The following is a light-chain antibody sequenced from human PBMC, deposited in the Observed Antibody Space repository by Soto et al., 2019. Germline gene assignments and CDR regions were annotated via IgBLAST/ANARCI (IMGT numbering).Light chain of an antibody. CDR2: DVT. J-gene: IGLJ2*01. V-gene: IGLV2-14*01. CDR3: SSYTTFTPVL. Sequence: QSALTQPASVAGSPGQSITISCSGTSSEIDSSKYVSWYQHHPGEAPKLMIYDVTNRPSGVSDRFSGSKSGNTASLTISGLQAEDEADYYRSSYTTFTPVLFGGGTKLTVL. CDR1: SSEIDSSKY.